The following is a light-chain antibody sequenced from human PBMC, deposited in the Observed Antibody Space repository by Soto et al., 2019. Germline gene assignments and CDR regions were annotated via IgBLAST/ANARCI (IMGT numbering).Light chain of an antibody. J-gene: IGLJ1*01. CDR1: SSDVGAYYS. CDR3: SSYTIGSSHYV. CDR2: GVT. V-gene: IGLV2-14*01. Sequence: QSVLTQPASVSGSPGQSITISCTGTSSDVGAYYSVSWYQHHPGKAPKLIIYGVTNRPSGVSNRFSGSKSGNTASLTISGLQAEDEADYHCSSYTIGSSHYVFGTGTKLTVL.